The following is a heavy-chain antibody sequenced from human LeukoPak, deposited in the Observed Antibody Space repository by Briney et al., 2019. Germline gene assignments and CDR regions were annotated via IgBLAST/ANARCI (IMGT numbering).Heavy chain of an antibody. V-gene: IGHV4-39*07. CDR2: VYYSGST. D-gene: IGHD4-17*01. J-gene: IGHJ4*02. CDR1: GGSISSGSYY. Sequence: SETLSLTCTVSGGSISSGSYYWGWIRQPPGKGLEWIGSVYYSGSTYYHPPLKSRVTISVDTSKNQYSLNLRSVTAADTAVYYCARPLNSYGDYGSWGQGTLVTVSS. CDR3: ARPLNSYGDYGS.